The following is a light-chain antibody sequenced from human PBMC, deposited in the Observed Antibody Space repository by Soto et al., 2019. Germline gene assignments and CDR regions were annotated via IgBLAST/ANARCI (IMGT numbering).Light chain of an antibody. CDR2: DAS. J-gene: IGKJ1*01. Sequence: IQMTQSPSTLSASVGGTVNTSCRASQSISVSLAWYQQKPGKAPRLLIYDASTLESGVPSRFSGSGSGTEFTLTISSLQPDDFATYYCQQYNSYPWTFGQGTKVDIK. CDR1: QSISVS. V-gene: IGKV1-5*01. CDR3: QQYNSYPWT.